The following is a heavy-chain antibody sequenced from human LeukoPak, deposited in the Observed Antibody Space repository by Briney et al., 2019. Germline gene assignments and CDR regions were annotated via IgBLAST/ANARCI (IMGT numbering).Heavy chain of an antibody. Sequence: GGSLRLSCAASGFTFSSYEMNWVRQAPGKGLEWVSYISSSGSIIYYADFVKGRFTISRDNGRNSLYLQMNSLRVEDTALYYCAKGSQYWGQGTLVTVSA. CDR2: ISSSGSII. CDR1: GFTFSSYE. CDR3: AKGSQY. V-gene: IGHV3-48*03. J-gene: IGHJ4*02.